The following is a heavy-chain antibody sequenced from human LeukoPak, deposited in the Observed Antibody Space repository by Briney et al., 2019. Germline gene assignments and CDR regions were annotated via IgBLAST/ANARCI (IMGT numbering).Heavy chain of an antibody. V-gene: IGHV3-23*01. Sequence: GGSLRLSCAASGFTFSSYAMSWVRQAPGKGLEWVSAISGSGTTTYYADSVKGRFTIPRDSSKNTLYLQMNSLRAEDTAVYYCAKRAGFYDSSGQLDYWGQGTRVTVSS. CDR1: GFTFSSYA. CDR2: ISGSGTTT. J-gene: IGHJ4*02. D-gene: IGHD3-22*01. CDR3: AKRAGFYDSSGQLDY.